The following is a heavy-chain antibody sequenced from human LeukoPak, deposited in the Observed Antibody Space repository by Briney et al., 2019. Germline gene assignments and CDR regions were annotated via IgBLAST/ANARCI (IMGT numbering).Heavy chain of an antibody. V-gene: IGHV3-9*01. Sequence: GGSLRLSCAASGFTFDDYAMHWVRHAPGKGLEWVSGISWNSGSIVYADSVKGRFTISRDNAKNSLYLQMNSLRAEDTALYYCAKHSSSSGFVYWGQGTLVTVSS. CDR2: ISWNSGSI. J-gene: IGHJ4*02. CDR3: AKHSSSSGFVY. D-gene: IGHD6-6*01. CDR1: GFTFDDYA.